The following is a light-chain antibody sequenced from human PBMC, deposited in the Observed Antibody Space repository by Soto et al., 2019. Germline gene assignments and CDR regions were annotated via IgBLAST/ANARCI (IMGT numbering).Light chain of an antibody. CDR3: QQYDIFSLT. CDR2: KAS. J-gene: IGKJ4*01. CDR1: QSISSW. Sequence: DIQMTQSPSTLSASVGDRVTITCRASQSISSWLAWYQQKPGTAPKRLIYKASTLESGIPSRFSGGGSGTEFTLTISSLQPDDFASYYCQQYDIFSLTFGGGTKVEVK. V-gene: IGKV1-5*03.